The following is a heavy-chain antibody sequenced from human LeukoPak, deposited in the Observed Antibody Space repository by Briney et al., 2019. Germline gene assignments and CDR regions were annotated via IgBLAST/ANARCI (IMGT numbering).Heavy chain of an antibody. CDR2: IYYSGST. V-gene: IGHV4-59*01. J-gene: IGHJ3*02. Sequence: KTSETLSLTCTVSGGSISSYYWSWIRQPPGKGLEWIGYIYYSGSTNYNPSLKSRVTISVDTSENQFSLKLSSVTAADTAVYYCATGFDAFDIWGQGTMVTVSS. CDR3: ATGFDAFDI. CDR1: GGSISSYY.